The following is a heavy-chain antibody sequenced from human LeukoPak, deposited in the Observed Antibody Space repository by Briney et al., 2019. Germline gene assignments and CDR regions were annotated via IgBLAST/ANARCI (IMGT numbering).Heavy chain of an antibody. CDR1: GGSISSYY. Sequence: SETLSLTCIVSGGSISSYYWSWIRQPPGKGLEWIGYIYYSGSTTYNPSLKSRVTISVDTSKNQFSLKLSPVTAADTAVYYCAKYVSTGWFDPWGQGTLVTVSS. CDR3: AKYVSTGWFDP. D-gene: IGHD5/OR15-5a*01. V-gene: IGHV4-59*08. J-gene: IGHJ5*02. CDR2: IYYSGST.